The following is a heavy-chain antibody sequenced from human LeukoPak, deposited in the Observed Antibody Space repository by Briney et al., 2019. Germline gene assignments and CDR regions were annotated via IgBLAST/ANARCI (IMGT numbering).Heavy chain of an antibody. D-gene: IGHD2-15*01. CDR1: GGSFSGYY. J-gene: IGHJ4*02. Sequence: PSETLSLTCAVYGGSFSGYYWSWIRQPPGKGLEWIGEINHSGSTNYNPSLKSRVTISVDTSKNQFSLKLSSVTAADTAVYCCARGGVVVAAIDYWGQGTLVTVSS. CDR2: INHSGST. CDR3: ARGGVVVAAIDY. V-gene: IGHV4-34*01.